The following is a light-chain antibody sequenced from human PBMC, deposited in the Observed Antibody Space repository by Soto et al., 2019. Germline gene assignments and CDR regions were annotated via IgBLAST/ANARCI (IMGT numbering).Light chain of an antibody. CDR2: GAS. CDR1: QSVNSN. J-gene: IGKJ1*01. CDR3: QQYNSWPRT. V-gene: IGKV3-15*01. Sequence: ENVLTQSPATLSVSPGERATLSCRASQSVNSNLAWYQQKPGQAPRLLIYGASSRATGIPARFSGSGSGTEFTLTITSLQSEDFAVYYCQQYNSWPRTFGQGTKVDIK.